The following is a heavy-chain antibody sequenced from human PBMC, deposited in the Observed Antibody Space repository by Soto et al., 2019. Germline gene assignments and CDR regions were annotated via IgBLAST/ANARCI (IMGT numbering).Heavy chain of an antibody. CDR2: MNPNSGNT. CDR1: GYTFTSYD. CDR3: AIRRNSDFWSGYYRLEGSPDAFDI. V-gene: IGHV1-8*01. J-gene: IGHJ3*02. D-gene: IGHD3-3*01. Sequence: QVQLVQSGAEVKKPGASVKVSCKASGYTFTSYDINWVRQATGQGLEWMGWMNPNSGNTGYAQKFQGRVTMTRNTSISIAYMELSSLRSEDTAVYYCAIRRNSDFWSGYYRLEGSPDAFDIWGQGTMVTVSS.